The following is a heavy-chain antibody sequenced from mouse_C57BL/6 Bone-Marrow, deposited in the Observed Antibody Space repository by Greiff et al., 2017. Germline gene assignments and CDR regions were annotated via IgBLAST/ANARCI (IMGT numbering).Heavy chain of an antibody. J-gene: IGHJ1*03. CDR1: GYTFTSYW. D-gene: IGHD1-1*01. Sequence: QVQLQQPGAELVMPGASVKLSCKASGYTFTSYWMHWVKQRPGQGLEWIGEIDPSDSYTNYNQKFKGNFTLTVDKSSSTAYMQLSSLTSEDSAVYYCAREGGYYYGRSWYFDVWGTGTTVTVSS. CDR3: AREGGYYYGRSWYFDV. V-gene: IGHV1-69*01. CDR2: IDPSDSYT.